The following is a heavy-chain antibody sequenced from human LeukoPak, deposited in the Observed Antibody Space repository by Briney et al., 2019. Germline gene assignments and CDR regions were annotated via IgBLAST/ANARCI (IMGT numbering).Heavy chain of an antibody. Sequence: PGGSLRLSCAASGFTFSSYEMNWVRQAPGKGLEWVSYISSSGSTIYYADSVKGRFTISRDNAKNSLYLQMNSLRAEDTAVYYCARSFWGAAAGPVYFDYWGQGTLVTVSS. V-gene: IGHV3-48*03. J-gene: IGHJ4*02. CDR3: ARSFWGAAAGPVYFDY. CDR1: GFTFSSYE. CDR2: ISSSGSTI. D-gene: IGHD6-13*01.